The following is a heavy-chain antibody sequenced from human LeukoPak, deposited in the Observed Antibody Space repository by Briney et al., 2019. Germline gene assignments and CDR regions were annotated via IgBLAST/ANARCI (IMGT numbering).Heavy chain of an antibody. J-gene: IGHJ4*02. V-gene: IGHV1-2*02. D-gene: IGHD5-18*01. CDR1: GYTFTDYY. CDR2: INPNSGGT. CDR3: ARDGGGYRGYSY. Sequence: GASVKVSCKASGYTFTDYYMHWVRQAPGQGLEWRGWINPNSGGTNYAQKFQGRVTMTRDMSISTAYMELSRLRSDDTAVYYCARDGGGYRGYSYWGQGTLVTVSS.